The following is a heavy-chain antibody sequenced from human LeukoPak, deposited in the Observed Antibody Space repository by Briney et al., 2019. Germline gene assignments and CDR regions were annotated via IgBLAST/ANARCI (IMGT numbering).Heavy chain of an antibody. CDR3: ARGAYYYGSGSSRNFDY. CDR2: IYHSGST. Sequence: SETLSLTCTVSGYSISSGYFWGWIRQPPGKGLEWIGTIYHSGSTYYNPSLKSRVTISLDTSKNQFSLKLSSVTAADTAVYYCARGAYYYGSGSSRNFDYWGQGTLVTVSS. V-gene: IGHV4-38-2*02. J-gene: IGHJ4*02. CDR1: GYSISSGYF. D-gene: IGHD3-10*01.